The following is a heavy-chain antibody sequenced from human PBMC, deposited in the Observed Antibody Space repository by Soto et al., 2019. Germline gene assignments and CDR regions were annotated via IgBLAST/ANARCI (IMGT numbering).Heavy chain of an antibody. CDR1: GFTFSSYG. Sequence: ALRLSCAASGFTFSSYGMHWVRQAPGKGLEWVAVISYDGSNKYYADSVKGRFTISRDNSKNTLYLQMNSLRAEDTAVYYCAKDRGYSYDGSRVADTYYYGMDVWGQGTTVTVSS. CDR3: AKDRGYSYDGSRVADTYYYGMDV. J-gene: IGHJ6*02. D-gene: IGHD5-18*01. CDR2: ISYDGSNK. V-gene: IGHV3-30*18.